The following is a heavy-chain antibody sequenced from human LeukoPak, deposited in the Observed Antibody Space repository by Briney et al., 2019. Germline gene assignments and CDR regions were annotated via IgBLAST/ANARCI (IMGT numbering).Heavy chain of an antibody. Sequence: ASVKVSCKASGYTFTSYGISWVRQAPGQGLEWMGIINPSGGSTSYAQKFQGRVTMTRDTSTSTVYMELSSLRSEDTAVYYCAREYGRCWFDPWGQGTLVTVSS. J-gene: IGHJ5*02. CDR3: AREYGRCWFDP. CDR1: GYTFTSYG. D-gene: IGHD3-10*01. V-gene: IGHV1-46*01. CDR2: INPSGGST.